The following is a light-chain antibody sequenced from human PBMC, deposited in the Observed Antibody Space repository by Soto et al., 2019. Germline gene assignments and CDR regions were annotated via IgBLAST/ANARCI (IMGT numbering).Light chain of an antibody. CDR3: KKRNTGPLT. CDR1: QSVSSY. V-gene: IGKV3-11*01. CDR2: DAS. J-gene: IGKJ4*01. Sequence: EIVLTQSPATLSLSPGERATLSCRASQSVSSYLAWYQQKPGQAPRLLIYDASNRATGIPARFSGSGSGTAFTLTISSLEPEVFEVYYCKKRNTGPLTLGGGTKVEIK.